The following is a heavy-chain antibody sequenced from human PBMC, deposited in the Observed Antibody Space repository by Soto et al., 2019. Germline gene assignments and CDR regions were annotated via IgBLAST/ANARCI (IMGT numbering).Heavy chain of an antibody. J-gene: IGHJ5*02. CDR1: NGSISTYY. CDR3: ARSRSTRQTFDH. CDR2: IYYTGSP. V-gene: IGHV4-59*01. D-gene: IGHD5-12*01. Sequence: SETLSLTCTVSNGSISTYYWSWIRQPPGRSLEWIGHIYYTGSPTYNPSLKSRVTISEDTSKTTVSLKLISVNAEDTAVYYCARSRSTRQTFDHWGRGNLVTVSS.